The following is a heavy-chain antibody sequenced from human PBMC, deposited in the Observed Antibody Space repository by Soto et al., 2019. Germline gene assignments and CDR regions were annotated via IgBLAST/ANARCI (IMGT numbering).Heavy chain of an antibody. CDR3: AKEAGTGSNYHLHS. Sequence: EVQLVESGGASVQPGKSLRLSCAGSGFNFGYYAMHWVRQAPGKGLEWVSSISWNSGTTDYAGSVKGRFTVSRDNAKNYLYLQMNSLRTEDTALYYGAKEAGTGSNYHLHSWGQGSLVTVSS. D-gene: IGHD4-4*01. CDR1: GFNFGYYA. J-gene: IGHJ4*02. CDR2: ISWNSGTT. V-gene: IGHV3-9*01.